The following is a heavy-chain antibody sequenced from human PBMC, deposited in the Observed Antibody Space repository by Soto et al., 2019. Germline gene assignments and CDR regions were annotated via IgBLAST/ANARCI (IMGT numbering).Heavy chain of an antibody. J-gene: IGHJ3*02. V-gene: IGHV3-30-3*01. D-gene: IGHD2-8*01. CDR1: GFTFSSYA. CDR2: ISYDGSNT. Sequence: GGSLRLSCAASGFTFSSYAVHWVRQAPGKGLEWVAVISYDGSNTYYADSVKGRFTISGDNSKNTLYLQMNSLRAEDTAVYYCARVPGYCTNGICYSAAFDIWGQGTMVTVSS. CDR3: ARVPGYCTNGICYSAAFDI.